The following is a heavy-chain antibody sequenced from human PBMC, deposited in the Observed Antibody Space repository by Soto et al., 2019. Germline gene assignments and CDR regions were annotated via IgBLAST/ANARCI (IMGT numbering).Heavy chain of an antibody. CDR1: GYTFTSYY. CDR2: INPSGGST. Sequence: ASVKVSCKASGYTFTSYYMHWVRQAPGQGLEWMGIINPSGGSTSYAQKFQGRVTMTRDTSTSTVYMELSSLRSEDTAVYYCARDIYYGSGSYLHGMDVWGQGTTVTVSS. V-gene: IGHV1-46*01. J-gene: IGHJ6*02. CDR3: ARDIYYGSGSYLHGMDV. D-gene: IGHD3-10*01.